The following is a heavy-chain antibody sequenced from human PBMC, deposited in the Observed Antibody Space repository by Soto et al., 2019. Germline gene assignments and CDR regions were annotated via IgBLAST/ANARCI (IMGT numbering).Heavy chain of an antibody. V-gene: IGHV4-34*01. J-gene: IGHJ6*02. CDR2: INHSGST. CDR3: ARGRVLRFLEWLSAPGYYYYYGMDV. D-gene: IGHD3-3*01. CDR1: GGSFSGYY. Sequence: TSETLSLTCAVYGGSFSGYYWSWIRQPPGKGLEWIGEINHSGSTNYNPSLKSRVTISVDTSKNQFSLKLSSVTAADTAVYYCARGRVLRFLEWLSAPGYYYYYGMDVWGQGTTVTVSS.